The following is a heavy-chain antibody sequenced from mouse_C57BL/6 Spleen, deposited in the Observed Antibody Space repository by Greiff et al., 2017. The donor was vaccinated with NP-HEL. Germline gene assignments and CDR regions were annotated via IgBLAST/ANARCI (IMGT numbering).Heavy chain of an antibody. D-gene: IGHD4-1*01. CDR3: ARDHWDRGFAY. J-gene: IGHJ3*01. CDR1: GFTFSSYA. CDR2: ISDGGSYT. V-gene: IGHV5-4*01. Sequence: EVKLVESGGGLVKPGGSLKLSCAASGFTFSSYAMSWVRQTPEKRREWVATISDGGSYTYYPDNVKGRFTISRDNAKNNLYLQMSHLKSEDTAMYYCARDHWDRGFAYWGQGTLVTVSA.